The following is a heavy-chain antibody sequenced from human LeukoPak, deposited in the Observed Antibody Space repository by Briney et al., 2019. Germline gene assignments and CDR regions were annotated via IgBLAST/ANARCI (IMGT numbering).Heavy chain of an antibody. CDR3: VLVRGGGSEY. D-gene: IGHD3-10*01. CDR1: GFTFSSYA. CDR2: IPYDGSNK. J-gene: IGHJ4*02. V-gene: IGHV3-30*04. Sequence: GGSLRLSCAASGFTFSSYAMHWVRQAPGKGLEWVAVIPYDGSNKYYADSVKGRFTISRDNSKNTLYLQMNSLRAEDTAVYYCVLVRGGGSEYWGQGTLVTVSS.